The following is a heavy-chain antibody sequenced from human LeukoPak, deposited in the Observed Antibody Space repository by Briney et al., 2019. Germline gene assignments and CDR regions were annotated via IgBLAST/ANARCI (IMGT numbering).Heavy chain of an antibody. V-gene: IGHV1-18*01. CDR1: GYTFTSYG. J-gene: IGHJ4*02. CDR2: INSYKGNT. Sequence: ASVTVSCKASGYTFTSYGLSWVRQAPGQGPEWMGWINSYKGNTNYAQKFQGRVTMTIDTLTNTAYMELRSLRSDDTAVYYCAREGFYYHDNSGLFDYWGQGTLVTVSS. CDR3: AREGFYYHDNSGLFDY. D-gene: IGHD3-22*01.